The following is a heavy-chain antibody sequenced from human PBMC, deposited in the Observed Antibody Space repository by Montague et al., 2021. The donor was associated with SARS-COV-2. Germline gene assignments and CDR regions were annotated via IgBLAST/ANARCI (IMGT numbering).Heavy chain of an antibody. CDR2: IFHSGST. Sequence: SETLSLTCAVSGGSISSDNWWSWVRHSPGKGLEWIGEIFHSGSTXYNPPLKSRVTMSVDKSKNDFSLKLSPLTAADTALYYCARRITMVRGVTKRNNWFDPWGRGILVTVSS. CDR1: GGSISSDNW. D-gene: IGHD3-10*01. J-gene: IGHJ5*02. CDR3: ARRITMVRGVTKRNNWFDP. V-gene: IGHV4-4*02.